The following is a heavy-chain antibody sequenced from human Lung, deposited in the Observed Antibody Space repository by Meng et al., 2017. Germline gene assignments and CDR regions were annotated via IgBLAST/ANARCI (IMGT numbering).Heavy chain of an antibody. CDR3: ARGGSYSSDY. D-gene: IGHD3-16*01. CDR1: GYTFTGYY. Sequence: QVQLVQSGAEGKKPGASVKVSCKASGYTFTGYYIHGVRQAPGQGLEWMGRINPKSGGTNYAQKFQGRVTMTRDTSISTAYIELSGLRSDDTAVYYCARGGSYSSDYWGQGTLVTVSS. V-gene: IGHV1-2*06. CDR2: INPKSGGT. J-gene: IGHJ4*02.